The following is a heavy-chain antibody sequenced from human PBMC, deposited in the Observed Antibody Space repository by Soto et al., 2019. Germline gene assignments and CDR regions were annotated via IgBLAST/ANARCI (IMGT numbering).Heavy chain of an antibody. CDR2: VHYSGSI. V-gene: IGHV4-30-4*08. CDR3: VREDDGGDREYYGLDV. CDR1: GGSISYEYYH. Sequence: QVQLQQSGPGLVKPSQTLSLTCTVSGGSISYEYYHWTWIRQSPGKGLEWIGYVHYSGSIMYNPSFKSRVTISVDTSKNQFSLHLSSVTAADTAVYVCVREDDGGDREYYGLDVWGQGTTVTVS. D-gene: IGHD3-16*01. J-gene: IGHJ6*02.